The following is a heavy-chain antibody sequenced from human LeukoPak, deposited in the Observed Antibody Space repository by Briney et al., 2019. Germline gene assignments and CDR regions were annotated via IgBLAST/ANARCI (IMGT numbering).Heavy chain of an antibody. CDR2: IYSSGST. Sequence: PSETLSRTCTVSGGSISNYYWSWIRQPAGKGLEWIGRIYSSGSTNYNPSLKSRVTMSVDTPKNQFSLKVSSVTAADTAVYYCARDLLVYCGGDCYSDYWGQGTLVTVSS. J-gene: IGHJ4*02. V-gene: IGHV4-4*07. CDR3: ARDLLVYCGGDCYSDY. D-gene: IGHD2-21*02. CDR1: GGSISNYY.